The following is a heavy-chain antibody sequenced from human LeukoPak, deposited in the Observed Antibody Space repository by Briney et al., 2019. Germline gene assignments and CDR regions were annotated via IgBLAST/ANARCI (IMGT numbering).Heavy chain of an antibody. Sequence: GGSLRLSCAASGFTFSSFSMNWVRQAPGKGLEWVSSISSSSSYIYYADSVKGRFTISRDNAKNSLYLQMNSLKTEDTAVYYCTTEATDDSSGYYFGYWGQGTLVTVSS. V-gene: IGHV3-21*03. CDR1: GFTFSSFS. J-gene: IGHJ4*02. D-gene: IGHD3-22*01. CDR3: TTEATDDSSGYYFGY. CDR2: ISSSSSYI.